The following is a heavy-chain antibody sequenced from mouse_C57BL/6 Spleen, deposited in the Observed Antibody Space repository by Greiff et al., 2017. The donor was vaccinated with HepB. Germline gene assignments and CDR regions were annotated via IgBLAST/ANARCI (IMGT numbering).Heavy chain of an antibody. CDR3: ARDDYDPYYAMDY. V-gene: IGHV14-3*01. D-gene: IGHD2-4*01. Sequence: EVKLVESVAELVRPGASVKLSCTASGFNIKNTYMHWVKQRPEQGLEWIGRIDPANGNTKYAPKFQGKATITADTSSNTAYLQLSSLTSEDTAIYYCARDDYDPYYAMDYWGQGTSVTVSS. J-gene: IGHJ4*01. CDR2: IDPANGNT. CDR1: GFNIKNTY.